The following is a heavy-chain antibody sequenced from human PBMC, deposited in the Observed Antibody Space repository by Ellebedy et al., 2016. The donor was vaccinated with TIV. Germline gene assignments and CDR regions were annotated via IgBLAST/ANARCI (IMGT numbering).Heavy chain of an antibody. CDR2: ISWNSGSI. CDR1: GFTFDDYA. D-gene: IGHD2-15*01. V-gene: IGHV3-9*01. CDR3: AKAPYCRGGRRYPPDY. Sequence: GGSLRLXXAASGFTFDDYAMHWVRQAPGKGLEWVSGISWNSGSIGYADSVKGRFTISRDNAKNSLYLQMNSLRAEDTALYYCAKAPYCRGGRRYPPDYWGQGTLVTVSS. J-gene: IGHJ4*02.